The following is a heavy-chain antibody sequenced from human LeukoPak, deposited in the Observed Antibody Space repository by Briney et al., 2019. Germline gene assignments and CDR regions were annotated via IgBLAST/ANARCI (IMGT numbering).Heavy chain of an antibody. CDR3: VRHSSSWPGNWFDP. D-gene: IGHD6-13*01. V-gene: IGHV1-69*13. CDR1: GGTFSRSA. Sequence: PRASVKVSCKASGGTFSRSATSWVRLAPGQGLEWMGVIIPTFHTPNYAQKFQDRLTITADESANIVYMELSSLRSEDTAVYYCVRHSSSWPGNWFDPWGQGTLVTVSS. CDR2: IIPTFHTP. J-gene: IGHJ5*02.